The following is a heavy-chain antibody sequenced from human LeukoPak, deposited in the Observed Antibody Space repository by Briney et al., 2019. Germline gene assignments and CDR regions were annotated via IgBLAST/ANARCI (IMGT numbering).Heavy chain of an antibody. Sequence: PGGSLRLSCAASGFTFDDYAMHWVRQAPGKGLEWVSGISWNSGSIGYADSVKGRFTISRDNAKNSLYLQMNSLRAEDTALYYCAKGPPRHYDILTGYLYYYYMDVWGKGTTVTISS. V-gene: IGHV3-9*01. CDR1: GFTFDDYA. CDR2: ISWNSGSI. D-gene: IGHD3-9*01. CDR3: AKGPPRHYDILTGYLYYYYMDV. J-gene: IGHJ6*03.